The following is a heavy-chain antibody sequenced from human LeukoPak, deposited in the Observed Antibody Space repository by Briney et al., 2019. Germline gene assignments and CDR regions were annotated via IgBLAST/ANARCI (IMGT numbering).Heavy chain of an antibody. CDR3: ARHLANVRWGVNPRWFDP. CDR1: GFTFSSYT. D-gene: IGHD3-10*02. V-gene: IGHV3-21*01. Sequence: GGSLRLSCAASGFTFSSYTINWVRQAPGKGLEWVSSISSGSNYIYYADSMKGRFTISRDNTKNSLYLQMNSLRAEDTAVYYCARHLANVRWGVNPRWFDPWGQGTLVTVSS. J-gene: IGHJ5*02. CDR2: ISSGSNYI.